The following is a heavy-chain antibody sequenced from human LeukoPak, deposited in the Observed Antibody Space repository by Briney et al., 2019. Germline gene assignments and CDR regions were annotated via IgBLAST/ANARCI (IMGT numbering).Heavy chain of an antibody. D-gene: IGHD3-10*01. CDR1: GDSVSSNSAA. Sequence: PSQTLSLTCAISGDSVSSNSAAWNWIRQSPSRGLEWLGRTYYRSKWYNDYAVSVKSRITISPDTSKNQFSLQLNSVTPEDTAVCYCAGDQFTMVRGVTPFDYWDQGTLVTVSS. CDR2: TYYRSKWYN. J-gene: IGHJ4*02. V-gene: IGHV6-1*01. CDR3: AGDQFTMVRGVTPFDY.